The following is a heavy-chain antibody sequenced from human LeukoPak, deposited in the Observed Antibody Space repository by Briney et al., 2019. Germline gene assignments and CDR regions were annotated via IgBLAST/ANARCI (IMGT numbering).Heavy chain of an antibody. CDR3: AIRYGSGTAFDY. CDR2: ISAYNGNT. J-gene: IGHJ4*02. V-gene: IGHV1-18*04. Sequence: ASVKVSCKASGYTFTSYGISWVRQAPGQGLEWMEWISAYNGNTNYAQKLQGRVTMTTDTSTSTAYMELRSLRSDDSAVYYCAIRYGSGTAFDYWGQGTLVTVSS. D-gene: IGHD3-10*01. CDR1: GYTFTSYG.